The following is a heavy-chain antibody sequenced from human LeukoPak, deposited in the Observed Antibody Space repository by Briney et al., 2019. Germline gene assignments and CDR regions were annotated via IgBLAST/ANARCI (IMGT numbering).Heavy chain of an antibody. Sequence: PSQTLSLTCTVSGGSISSGDYYWSWIRQPPGMGLEWIGNMYDSGSTNYNASLKSRVTISVDTSRNHFSLSVSSVTAADTAVYYCAINSGDRVVDYWGQGTLVTVSS. J-gene: IGHJ4*02. CDR3: AINSGDRVVDY. V-gene: IGHV4-30-4*01. CDR1: GGSISSGDYY. D-gene: IGHD7-27*01. CDR2: MYDSGST.